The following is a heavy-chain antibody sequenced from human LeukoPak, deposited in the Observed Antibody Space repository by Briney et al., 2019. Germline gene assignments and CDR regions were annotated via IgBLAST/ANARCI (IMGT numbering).Heavy chain of an antibody. CDR1: GFTFSSYE. V-gene: IGHV3-48*03. CDR3: ARIRKSRNHIRRVYCSGGSCSSTYYYYMDV. CDR2: ISSSGSTI. D-gene: IGHD2-15*01. J-gene: IGHJ6*03. Sequence: QTGGSLRLSCAASGFTFSSYEMNWVRQAPGKGLEWVSYISSSGSTIYYADSVKGRFTISRDNSKNTLYLQMNSLRSEDTAVYYCARIRKSRNHIRRVYCSGGSCSSTYYYYMDVWGKGTTVTVSS.